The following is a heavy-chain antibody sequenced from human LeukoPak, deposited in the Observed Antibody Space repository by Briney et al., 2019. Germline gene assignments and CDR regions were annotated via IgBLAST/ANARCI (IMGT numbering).Heavy chain of an antibody. Sequence: PSETLSLTCTVSGGSISSGSYYWSWIRQPAGKGLEWIGRIYTSESTYYNPSLKSRVTISVDTSKNQFSLKLSSVTAADTAVYYCARGHSSGWPTDYWGQGTLVTVSS. D-gene: IGHD6-19*01. J-gene: IGHJ4*02. V-gene: IGHV4-61*02. CDR3: ARGHSSGWPTDY. CDR2: IYTSEST. CDR1: GGSISSGSYY.